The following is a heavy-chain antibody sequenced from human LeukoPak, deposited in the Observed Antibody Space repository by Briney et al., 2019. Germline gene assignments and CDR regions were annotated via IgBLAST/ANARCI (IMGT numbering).Heavy chain of an antibody. V-gene: IGHV4-59*01. CDR1: GGSISSYY. Sequence: SETLSLTCTVSGGSISSYYWSWIRQPPGKGLEWIGYVYFSGNTNYNPSLQSRVTISVDTSENQFSLKLSSVTAADTAVYYCARGYDYVWGSYLPFDYWGQGTLVTISS. D-gene: IGHD3-16*02. J-gene: IGHJ4*02. CDR3: ARGYDYVWGSYLPFDY. CDR2: VYFSGNT.